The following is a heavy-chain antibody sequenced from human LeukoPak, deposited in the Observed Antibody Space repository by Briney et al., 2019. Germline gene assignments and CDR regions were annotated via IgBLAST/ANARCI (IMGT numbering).Heavy chain of an antibody. CDR2: ISWNSGSI. D-gene: IGHD3-10*01. V-gene: IGHV3-9*03. Sequence: GGSLRLSCAASGFTFDDYAMHWVRRAPGKGLEWVSGISWNSGSIGYADSVKGRFTISRDNAKNSLYLQMNSLRAEDMALYYCAKDMRNHYGSGSLDYWGQGTLVTVSS. J-gene: IGHJ4*02. CDR1: GFTFDDYA. CDR3: AKDMRNHYGSGSLDY.